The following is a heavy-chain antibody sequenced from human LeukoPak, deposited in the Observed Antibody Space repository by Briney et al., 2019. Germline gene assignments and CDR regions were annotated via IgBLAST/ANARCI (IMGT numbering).Heavy chain of an antibody. CDR2: ISSSCSYI. D-gene: IGHD2-2*01. J-gene: IGHJ3*02. CDR3: ARACSSTSCYHDAFDI. CDR1: GFTFSSYS. Sequence: GGSLRLSCAASGFTFSSYSMNWVRKAPGKGREGVSSISSSCSYIYYADSVKGRFTISRDNAKNSLYLQMNSLRAEDTAVYYCARACSSTSCYHDAFDIWGQGTMVTVSS. V-gene: IGHV3-21*01.